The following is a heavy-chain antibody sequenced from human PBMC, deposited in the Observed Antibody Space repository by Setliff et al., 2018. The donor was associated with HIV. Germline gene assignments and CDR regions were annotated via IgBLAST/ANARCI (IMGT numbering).Heavy chain of an antibody. CDR1: GGSISSGSYF. CDR2: IYYSGST. CDR3: ARIFGDQGYYYGMDV. Sequence: KSSETLSLTCTVSGGSISSGSYFWTWIRQPAGKGLEWIGYIYYSGSTNYNPSLKSRVTISVDTSKNQFSLKLSSVIAADTAVYYCARIFGDQGYYYGMDVWGQGTTVTVS. V-gene: IGHV4-61*10. J-gene: IGHJ6*02. D-gene: IGHD3-3*01.